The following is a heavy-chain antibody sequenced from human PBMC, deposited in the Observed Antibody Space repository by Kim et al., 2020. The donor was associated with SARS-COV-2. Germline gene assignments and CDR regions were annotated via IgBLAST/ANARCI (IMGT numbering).Heavy chain of an antibody. CDR3: ARDLSSSSTIYYYYYYGMDV. V-gene: IGHV3-23*01. CDR2: ISCNGGST. J-gene: IGHJ6*02. D-gene: IGHD6-6*01. Sequence: GGSLRLSCAASGFTFSSYGMHWVRQAPGKGLEWVSVISCNGGSTYYADSVKGRFTISRDNSKNTLYLQMNSLRAEDTAVYYCARDLSSSSTIYYYYYYGMDVWGQGTTVTVSS. CDR1: GFTFSSYG.